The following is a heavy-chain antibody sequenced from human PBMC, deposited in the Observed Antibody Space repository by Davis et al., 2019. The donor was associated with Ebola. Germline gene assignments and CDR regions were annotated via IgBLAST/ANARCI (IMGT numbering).Heavy chain of an antibody. D-gene: IGHD6-19*01. J-gene: IGHJ4*02. CDR1: GFTFSSYW. Sequence: GESLKISCAASGFTFSSYWLHWVRQAPGKGLVWVSRINSDGSSTSYADSVKGRFTISRDNAKNTLYLQMNSLRAEDTAVYYCARGPYSSGWYNYWGQGTLVTVSS. CDR2: INSDGSST. V-gene: IGHV3-74*01. CDR3: ARGPYSSGWYNY.